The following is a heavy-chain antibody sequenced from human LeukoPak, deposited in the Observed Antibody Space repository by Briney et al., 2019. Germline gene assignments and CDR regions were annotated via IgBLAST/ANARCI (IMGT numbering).Heavy chain of an antibody. CDR3: ASRTKQDTAADQYSGSIRHYYGMAV. CDR1: GYTFSSYD. D-gene: IGHD5-12*01. Sequence: ASVKVSCKASGYTFSSYDINWVRQAPGQGLEWMGWMNPNSGNTGSAQKFQGRVTMTRDTSISTAYMELSNLRSEDTAVYYCASRTKQDTAADQYSGSIRHYYGMAVWGQGTTVTVSS. CDR2: MNPNSGNT. V-gene: IGHV1-8*01. J-gene: IGHJ6*02.